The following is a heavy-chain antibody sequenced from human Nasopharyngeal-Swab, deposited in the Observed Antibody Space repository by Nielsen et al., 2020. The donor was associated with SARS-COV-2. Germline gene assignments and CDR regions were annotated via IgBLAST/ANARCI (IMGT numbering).Heavy chain of an antibody. J-gene: IGHJ4*02. CDR3: AREASGSYLDY. CDR2: INPSGGTT. Sequence: ASVKVSCKASGYSFTSYNMHWVRQAPGQGLEWMGIINPSGGTTSHAQKFQGRVTMTRDTSTTTVYMELSRLRSDDTAVYYCAREASGSYLDYWGQGTLVTVSS. D-gene: IGHD3-22*01. V-gene: IGHV1-46*01. CDR1: GYSFTSYN.